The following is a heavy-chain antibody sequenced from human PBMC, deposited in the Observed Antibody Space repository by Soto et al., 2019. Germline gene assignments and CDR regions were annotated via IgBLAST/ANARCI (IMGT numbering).Heavy chain of an antibody. CDR3: ARDGAWRGLDV. Sequence: QLQLQESGSGLMRPSQTLSLTCAVSGDSISSGAYSWSWIRQPPGKGLEWIGYIYYSENTYYYNPSLESRVTISIDRYKDQFSLKLSSVTAADTAVYYCARDGAWRGLDVWGQGTTVTVSS. CDR1: GDSISSGAYS. CDR2: IYYSENTY. D-gene: IGHD1-26*01. V-gene: IGHV4-30-2*01. J-gene: IGHJ6*02.